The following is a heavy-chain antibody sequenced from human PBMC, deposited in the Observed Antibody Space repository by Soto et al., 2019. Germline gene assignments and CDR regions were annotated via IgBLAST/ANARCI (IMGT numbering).Heavy chain of an antibody. D-gene: IGHD2-15*01. CDR1: GDSIRNINYY. J-gene: IGHJ5*02. CDR3: ARCRGYCSGMSCFCSFDP. Sequence: QLQLQESGPGLVKSSETLSLTCTLSGDSIRNINYYWGWIRQPPGKGLEWIGSIYYSGSTYYNPSLKSRVAMSVDTPNSDFSLNLSSVTAADTAVYYCARCRGYCSGMSCFCSFDPRGQGTLVSVSS. V-gene: IGHV4-39*02. CDR2: IYYSGST.